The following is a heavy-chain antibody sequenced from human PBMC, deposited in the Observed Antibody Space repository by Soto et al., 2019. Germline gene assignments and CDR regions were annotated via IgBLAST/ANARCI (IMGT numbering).Heavy chain of an antibody. J-gene: IGHJ4*02. V-gene: IGHV3-30*18. Sequence: QVQLVESGGGVVQPGRSLRLSCAASGFTFSSYGMHWVRQAPGKGLEWVAVISYDGSNKYYADSVKGRFTISRDNSKNTLYLQMNSLRAEDTAVYYCAKDLLRPKWERRDTLDYWGQGTLVTVSS. CDR2: ISYDGSNK. CDR3: AKDLLRPKWERRDTLDY. D-gene: IGHD1-26*01. CDR1: GFTFSSYG.